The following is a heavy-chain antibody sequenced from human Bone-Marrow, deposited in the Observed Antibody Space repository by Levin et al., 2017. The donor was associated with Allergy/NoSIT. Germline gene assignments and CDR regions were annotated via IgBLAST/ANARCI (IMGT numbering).Heavy chain of an antibody. J-gene: IGHJ4*02. CDR2: IRSKTYGGTT. CDR3: TRAPSGTMGDFDY. Sequence: GGSLRLSCATSGFNFADYAMAWVRQAPGKGLEWVGFIRSKTYGGTTEYAASVKGRFGISRDDSESIAYLQMNSLKRDDTAVYYCTRAPSGTMGDFDYWGQGTQVAVSS. CDR1: GFNFADYA. V-gene: IGHV3-49*04. D-gene: IGHD6-19*01.